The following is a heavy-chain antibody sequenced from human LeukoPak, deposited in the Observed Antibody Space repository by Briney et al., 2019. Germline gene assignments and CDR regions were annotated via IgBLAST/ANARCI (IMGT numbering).Heavy chain of an antibody. CDR1: GYTFTSYY. D-gene: IGHD4-17*01. CDR3: ARDLTGPDYGDYFDY. J-gene: IGHJ4*02. V-gene: IGHV1-46*01. Sequence: ASVKVSCKASGYTFTSYYMHWVRQAPGQGLEWMGIINPSGGSTSYAQKFQGRVTMTRDTSTGTVYMELSSLRSEDTAVYYCARDLTGPDYGDYFDYWGQGTLVTVSS. CDR2: INPSGGST.